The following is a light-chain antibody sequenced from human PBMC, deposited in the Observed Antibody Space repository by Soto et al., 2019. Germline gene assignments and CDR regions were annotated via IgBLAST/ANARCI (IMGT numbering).Light chain of an antibody. J-gene: IGKJ1*01. Sequence: DVPMTESPSTLPASLGDRVPVPCRASQTIGSWVAWYEQKPGRAPKLLILEASSLERVVPSRVRGNGSGTEFTLTISGLQPDDFESYYCQQYNSYSGMFGQGTKVDI. CDR1: QTIGSW. V-gene: IGKV1-5*01. CDR3: QQYNSYSGM. CDR2: EAS.